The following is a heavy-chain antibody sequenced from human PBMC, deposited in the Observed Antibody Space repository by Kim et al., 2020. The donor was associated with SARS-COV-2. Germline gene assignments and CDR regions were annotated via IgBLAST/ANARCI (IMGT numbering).Heavy chain of an antibody. D-gene: IGHD2-2*01. CDR1: GFTLSTCA. J-gene: IGHJ4*02. CDR3: ATRPCVGLYAPWDY. Sequence: GGSLRLSCVVSGFTLSTCAMTWVRQAPGKGLEWVSTISATSGITYYADSVKGRFTVSRDNSKNTLDLQMNSLRAEDTALYSCATRPCVGLYAPWDYGGRGTLVTVSS. V-gene: IGHV3-23*01. CDR2: ISATSGIT.